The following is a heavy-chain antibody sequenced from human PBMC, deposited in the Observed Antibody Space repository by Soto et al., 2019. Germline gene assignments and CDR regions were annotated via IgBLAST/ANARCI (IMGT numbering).Heavy chain of an antibody. CDR3: ARVRGGWYSSSWYHRTGWFDP. D-gene: IGHD6-13*01. CDR1: GYTFTSYG. CDR2: ISAYNGNT. Sequence: QVQLVQSGAEVKKPGASVKVSCKASGYTFTSYGISWVRQAPGQGLEWMGWISAYNGNTNYAQKLQGRVTMTTDTPTXXAXRXXRSRRSDDTAVYYCARVRGGWYSSSWYHRTGWFDPWGQGTLVTVSS. V-gene: IGHV1-18*01. J-gene: IGHJ5*02.